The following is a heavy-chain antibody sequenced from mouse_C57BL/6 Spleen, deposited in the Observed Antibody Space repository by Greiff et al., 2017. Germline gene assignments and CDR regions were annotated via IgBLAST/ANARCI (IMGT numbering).Heavy chain of an antibody. CDR1: GYSITSGYY. D-gene: IGHD2-4*01. CDR3: ARGNDSYYYAMDY. CDR2: ISYDGST. J-gene: IGHJ4*01. V-gene: IGHV3-6*01. Sequence: EVQLVESGPGLVKPSQSLSLTCSVTGYSITSGYYWSWLRQFPDSKLEWMGYISYDGSTNSNPSLKNRISITRDTSKNQFFLKVNTVTTDDTATNYCARGNDSYYYAMDYWGQGTSVTVSS.